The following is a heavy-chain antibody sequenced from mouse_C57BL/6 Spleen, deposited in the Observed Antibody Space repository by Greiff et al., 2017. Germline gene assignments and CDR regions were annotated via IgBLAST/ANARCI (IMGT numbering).Heavy chain of an antibody. CDR1: GYTFTSYW. D-gene: IGHD2-4*01. J-gene: IGHJ4*01. CDR2: IYPGSGST. CDR3: ARDDYDDGYRMDY. V-gene: IGHV1-55*01. Sequence: QVQLQQPGAELVKPGASVKMSCKASGYTFTSYWITWVKQRPGQGLEWIGDIYPGSGSTNYNEKFKSKATLTVDTSSSTAYMQRSSLTSEDAAVYYCARDDYDDGYRMDYWGQGTSVTVSS.